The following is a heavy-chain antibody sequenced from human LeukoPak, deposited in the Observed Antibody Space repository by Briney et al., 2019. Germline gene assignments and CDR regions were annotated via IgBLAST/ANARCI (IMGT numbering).Heavy chain of an antibody. J-gene: IGHJ4*02. CDR1: GFTFSSYS. CDR2: ISSSSSYI. Sequence: GGSLRLSCAASGFTFSSYSMNWVRQAPGKGLEWVSSISSSSSYIYYADSVKGRFTISRDNAKNPLYLQMNSLRAEDTALYYCAKGDTTRSRPFDYWGQGTLVTVSS. D-gene: IGHD5-18*01. CDR3: AKGDTTRSRPFDY. V-gene: IGHV3-21*04.